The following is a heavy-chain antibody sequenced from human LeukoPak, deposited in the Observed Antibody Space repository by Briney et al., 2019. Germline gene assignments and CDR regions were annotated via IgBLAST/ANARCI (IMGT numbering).Heavy chain of an antibody. Sequence: GESLKISCKGSGYSFTSYWIGWVRQMPGKGLEWMGIINPGDSDTRYSPSFQGQVTISADKSISTAYLQWSNLKASDTAMYYCARLDIVGAGPFDYWGQGTLVTVSS. J-gene: IGHJ4*02. CDR2: INPGDSDT. CDR3: ARLDIVGAGPFDY. D-gene: IGHD1-26*01. V-gene: IGHV5-51*01. CDR1: GYSFTSYW.